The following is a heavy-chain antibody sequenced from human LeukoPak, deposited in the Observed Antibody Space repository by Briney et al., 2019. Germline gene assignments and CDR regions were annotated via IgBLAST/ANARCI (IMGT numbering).Heavy chain of an antibody. CDR3: AKDYYSKGDY. V-gene: IGHV3-7*01. D-gene: IGHD4-4*01. Sequence: GGSLRLSCVASGFTFSSSWMAWVRQAPGKGLQWVANINHDGSVKNYVGSVKGRFAISRDNAQNSFYLQMNSLETDDTAVYYCAKDYYSKGDYWGQGTLVTVSS. CDR1: GFTFSSSW. CDR2: INHDGSVK. J-gene: IGHJ4*02.